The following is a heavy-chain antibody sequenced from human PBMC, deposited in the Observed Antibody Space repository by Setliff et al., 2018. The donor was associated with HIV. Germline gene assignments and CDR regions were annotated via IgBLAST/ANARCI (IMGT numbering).Heavy chain of an antibody. V-gene: IGHV1-46*01. CDR2: INPNDGAT. Sequence: ASVKVSCKASGGTFSSYAISWVRQAPGQGLEWMGIINPNDGATTYAQNFEGRVTMTRDTSTNTVYMELRSLTSEDTAVFYCARGYHIEATYTRLANYFDSWGQGTLVTVSS. J-gene: IGHJ4*02. CDR1: GGTFSSYA. CDR3: ARGYHIEATYTRLANYFDS. D-gene: IGHD6-19*01.